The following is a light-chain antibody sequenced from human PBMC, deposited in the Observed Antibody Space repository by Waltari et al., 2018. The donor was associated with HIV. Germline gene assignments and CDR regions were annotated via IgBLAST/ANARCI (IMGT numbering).Light chain of an antibody. Sequence: SYELTQPPSVSVSPGQTARITCSGDALPKQYAYWYHQKPGQAPVLVIYKDSERPSGIPERFSASSSGTTVTLTISGVQAEDEADYYCQSADSSNTWVFGGGTKLTVL. V-gene: IGLV3-25*03. CDR1: ALPKQY. CDR3: QSADSSNTWV. CDR2: KDS. J-gene: IGLJ3*02.